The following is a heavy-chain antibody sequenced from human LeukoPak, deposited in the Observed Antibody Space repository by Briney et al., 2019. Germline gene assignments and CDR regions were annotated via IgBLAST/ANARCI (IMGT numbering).Heavy chain of an antibody. V-gene: IGHV3-74*01. J-gene: IGHJ3*02. CDR1: GITFSNYW. CDR2: IHSDGSST. D-gene: IGHD1-1*01. Sequence: PGGSLRLSCAASGITFSNYWMHWVRQAPGKGLVWVSRIHSDGSSTTSADSVKGRFTISRDNAENTLYLQMNSLRAEDTAVYFCARGNAHAFDIWGQGTMVTVSS. CDR3: ARGNAHAFDI.